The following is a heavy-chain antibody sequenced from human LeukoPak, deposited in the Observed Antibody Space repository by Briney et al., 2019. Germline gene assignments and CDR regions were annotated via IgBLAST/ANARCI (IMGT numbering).Heavy chain of an antibody. J-gene: IGHJ4*02. Sequence: GGTLRLSCAASGFSLSTHWMHWVRHAPGKGLVYVEQINSDGSGTAYADSVKRRFTISRDNAKNTLYLEMTSRRAEDTAVYFYARDGRGVNSQYSYFDFRGKGNLVTVS. CDR2: INSDGSGT. CDR1: GFSLSTHW. D-gene: IGHD5-18*01. V-gene: IGHV3-74*01. CDR3: ARDGRGVNSQYSYFDF.